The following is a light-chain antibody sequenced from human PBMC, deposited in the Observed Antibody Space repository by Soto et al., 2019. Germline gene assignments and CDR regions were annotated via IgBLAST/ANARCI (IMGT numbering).Light chain of an antibody. J-gene: IGKJ5*01. Sequence: DIQLTQSPSLLSASVGDRVTITCRASQGIGSSLAWYHQKAGKAPKLLIHTASTLQSGVPSRFSGSGSGTEFTLTITSLQPEDFATYYCQQRNSYPITFGQGTRLEIK. CDR2: TAS. V-gene: IGKV1-9*01. CDR1: QGIGSS. CDR3: QQRNSYPIT.